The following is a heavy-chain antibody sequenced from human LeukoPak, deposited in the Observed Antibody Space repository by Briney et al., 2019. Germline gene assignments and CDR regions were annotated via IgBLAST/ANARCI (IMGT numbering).Heavy chain of an antibody. J-gene: IGHJ4*02. CDR1: GFTFGSYA. CDR3: AKVGDGYNEPFDY. D-gene: IGHD5-24*01. CDR2: ISGSGGST. Sequence: PGGSLRLSCAASGFTFGSYAMSWVRQAPGKGLEWVSAISGSGGSTYYADSVKGRFTISRDNSKNTLYLQMNSLRAEDTAVYYCAKVGDGYNEPFDYWGQGTLVTVSS. V-gene: IGHV3-23*01.